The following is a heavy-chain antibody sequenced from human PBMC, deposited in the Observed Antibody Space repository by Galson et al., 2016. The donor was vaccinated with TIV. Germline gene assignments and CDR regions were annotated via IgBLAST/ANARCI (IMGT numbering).Heavy chain of an antibody. V-gene: IGHV5-51*03. J-gene: IGHJ4*02. CDR2: IYPGDSDT. CDR3: ATYYVGMGGEGY. CDR1: GYRFSHSW. Sequence: QSGAEVKKPGGSLKISCKTSGYRFSHSWIGWVRQKPGKGLGWVGHIYPGDSDTRYSPSFQGHVTISADTSIATAYLQWGSLKASDTAVYFWATYYVGMGGEGYWGQGTLVTVSS. D-gene: IGHD3-10*02.